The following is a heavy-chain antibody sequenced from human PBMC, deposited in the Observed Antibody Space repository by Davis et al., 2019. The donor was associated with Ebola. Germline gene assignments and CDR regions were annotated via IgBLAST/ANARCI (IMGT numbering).Heavy chain of an antibody. CDR1: GYTFTSYD. Sequence: ASVKVSCKASGYTFTSYDINWVRQATGQGLEWMGWMNPNSGNTGYAQKFQGRVTMTRNTSISTAYMELSSLRSEDTAVYYCARDDYGGRPMDYWGQGTLVTVSS. J-gene: IGHJ4*02. V-gene: IGHV1-8*01. CDR2: MNPNSGNT. D-gene: IGHD4-23*01. CDR3: ARDDYGGRPMDY.